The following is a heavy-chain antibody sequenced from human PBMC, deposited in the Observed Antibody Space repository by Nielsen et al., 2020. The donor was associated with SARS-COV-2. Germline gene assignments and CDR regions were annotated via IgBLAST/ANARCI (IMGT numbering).Heavy chain of an antibody. J-gene: IGHJ4*02. V-gene: IGHV1-69*04. CDR2: NIPSVGSS. D-gene: IGHD3-10*01. CDR1: GGTLSNSA. CDR3: ARAGKKFGSAIES. Sequence: SVKVSCKTSGGTLSNSAINWVREAPGQGLEWMGRNIPSVGSSNFIQKFQGRITSNADMSTNTAYLELRSLKPDDTAVYFCARAGKKFGSAIESWGQGTLVTVSS.